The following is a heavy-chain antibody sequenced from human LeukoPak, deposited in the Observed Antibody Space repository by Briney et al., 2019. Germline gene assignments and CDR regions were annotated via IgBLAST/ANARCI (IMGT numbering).Heavy chain of an antibody. CDR1: GFTFSSYA. D-gene: IGHD5-12*01. J-gene: IGHJ5*02. V-gene: IGHV3-23*01. CDR3: AKDLYGYVSNWFDP. CDR2: ISGSGGST. Sequence: GGPLRLSCAASGFTFSSYAMSWVRQAPGKGLEWASAISGSGGSTYYADSVKGRFTISRDNSKNTLYLQMNSLRAEDTAVYYCAKDLYGYVSNWFDPWGQGTLVTVSS.